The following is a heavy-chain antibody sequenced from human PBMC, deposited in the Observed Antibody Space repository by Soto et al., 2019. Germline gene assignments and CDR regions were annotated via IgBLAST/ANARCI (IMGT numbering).Heavy chain of an antibody. D-gene: IGHD6-19*01. J-gene: IGHJ2*01. V-gene: IGHV3-23*01. CDR1: GFTFSSYA. CDR3: AKVLGSSGWVYWYFDL. CDR2: ISGSGAST. Sequence: EVQLLESGGGLVQPGGSPRLSCAASGFTFSSYAMSWVRQAPGKGLEWVSAISGSGASTYYANSVKGRFTISRDNSKNTLYLQMNSLRAEDTAVYDCAKVLGSSGWVYWYFDLWGRGTLVTVSS.